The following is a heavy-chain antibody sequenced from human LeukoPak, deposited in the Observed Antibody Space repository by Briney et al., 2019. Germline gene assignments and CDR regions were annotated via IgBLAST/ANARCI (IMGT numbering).Heavy chain of an antibody. CDR3: ARDADHYDFWSGYSHYYYYMDV. CDR2: IYYSGST. D-gene: IGHD3-3*01. CDR1: GGSISSYY. Sequence: PSETLSLTCTVSGGSISSYYWSWIRQPPGKGLEWIGYIYYSGSTNYNPSLKSRVTISVDTSKNQFSLKLSSVTAADTAVYYCARDADHYDFWSGYSHYYYYMDVWDKGTAVTVSS. J-gene: IGHJ6*03. V-gene: IGHV4-59*01.